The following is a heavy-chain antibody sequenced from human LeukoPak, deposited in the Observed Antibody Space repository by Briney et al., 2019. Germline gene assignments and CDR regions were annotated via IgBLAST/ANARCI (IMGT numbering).Heavy chain of an antibody. Sequence: PGGSLRLSCAASGFSFSSYAMSWVRQAPGRGLDWVSSIRGSDGSTYYTDSVKGRFAISRDNSKNTLYLQMNSLTAEDTAVYYCAKDVYGDYGGFDYWGQGTLVTVSS. CDR3: AKDVYGDYGGFDY. J-gene: IGHJ4*02. CDR2: IRGSDGST. V-gene: IGHV3-23*01. CDR1: GFSFSSYA. D-gene: IGHD4-17*01.